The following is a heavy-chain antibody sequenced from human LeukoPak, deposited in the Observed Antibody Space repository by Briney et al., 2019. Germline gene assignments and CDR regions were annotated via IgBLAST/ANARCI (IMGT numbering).Heavy chain of an antibody. D-gene: IGHD6-19*01. V-gene: IGHV1-8*01. CDR1: GYTITSYD. J-gene: IGHJ4*02. CDR3: TLPPLYSSGWFED. CDR2: MNPNSGNT. Sequence: ASVKVSCKASGYTITSYDINWVRQATGQGLEWMGWMNPNSGNTGYAQKFQGRVTMTRNTSISTAYMELSSLRSEDTAVYYCTLPPLYSSGWFEDWGQGTLVTVSS.